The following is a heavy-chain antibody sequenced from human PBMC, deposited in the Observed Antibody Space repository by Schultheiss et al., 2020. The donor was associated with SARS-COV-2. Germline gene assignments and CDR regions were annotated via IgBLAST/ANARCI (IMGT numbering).Heavy chain of an antibody. CDR3: ARFASDTRGTYGMDV. CDR2: IHSGGST. Sequence: GGSLRLSCAPSGFTVSSNHMTWVRQAPGKGLEWVSFIHSGGSTSYADSVKGRFTISRDNFKNTLYLEMSSLRVDDTAVYFCARFASDTRGTYGMDVWGPGTTVTVSS. V-gene: IGHV3-53*01. J-gene: IGHJ6*02. CDR1: GFTVSSNH. D-gene: IGHD3-16*01.